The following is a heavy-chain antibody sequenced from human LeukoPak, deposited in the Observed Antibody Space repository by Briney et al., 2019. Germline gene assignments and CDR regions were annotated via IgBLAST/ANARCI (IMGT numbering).Heavy chain of an antibody. J-gene: IGHJ4*02. CDR2: IWYDGSNK. Sequence: GRSLRLSCAASGFTFSSYGMHWVRQAPGKGLEWVAVIWYDGSNKYYADSVKGRFTISRDSSKNTLYLQMNSLRAEDTAVYYCARGRCSSTSCRPFDYWGQGTLVTVSS. V-gene: IGHV3-33*01. CDR1: GFTFSSYG. CDR3: ARGRCSSTSCRPFDY. D-gene: IGHD2-2*01.